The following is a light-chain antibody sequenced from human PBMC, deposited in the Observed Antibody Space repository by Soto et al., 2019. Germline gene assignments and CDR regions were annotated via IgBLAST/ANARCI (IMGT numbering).Light chain of an antibody. CDR3: RQYGSSPSYT. Sequence: EIVLTQSPGTLSLSPGERATLSCRASQSLRSYLAWYQQKPGQAPRLLIYGASSRATGIPDRFSVSGSGTDFTLTISRLEPEDFAVYYCRQYGSSPSYTFGQGTKLEIK. CDR2: GAS. J-gene: IGKJ2*01. V-gene: IGKV3-20*01. CDR1: QSLRSY.